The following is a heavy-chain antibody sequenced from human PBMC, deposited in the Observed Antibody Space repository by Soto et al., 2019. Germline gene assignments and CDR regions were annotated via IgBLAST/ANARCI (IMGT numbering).Heavy chain of an antibody. CDR3: ARDHGLGATTSAAFDI. V-gene: IGHV1-69*04. Sequence: SAKVSCVASGGTFSSYTISWVRQAPGQGLEWMGRIIPILGIANYAQKFQGRVTITADKSTSTAYMELSSLRSEDTAVYYCARDHGLGATTSAAFDIWGQGTMVTVS. CDR1: GGTFSSYT. J-gene: IGHJ3*02. D-gene: IGHD1-26*01. CDR2: IIPILGIA.